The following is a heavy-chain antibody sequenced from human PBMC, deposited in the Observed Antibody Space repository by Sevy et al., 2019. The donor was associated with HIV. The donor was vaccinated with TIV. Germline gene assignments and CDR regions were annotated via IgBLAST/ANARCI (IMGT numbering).Heavy chain of an antibody. Sequence: ASVKVSCKVFGYSLSKLSMHWVRQAPGKGLEWMGSLDPGNGEITYAQTLQGRVTMTEDTSTDTAYMELSSLTSEDTATYYCATVGLGYYSGSSYYQGDWFDPWGLGTLVTVSS. CDR3: ATVGLGYYSGSSYYQGDWFDP. D-gene: IGHD2-15*01. CDR1: GYSLSKLS. CDR2: LDPGNGEI. J-gene: IGHJ5*02. V-gene: IGHV1-24*01.